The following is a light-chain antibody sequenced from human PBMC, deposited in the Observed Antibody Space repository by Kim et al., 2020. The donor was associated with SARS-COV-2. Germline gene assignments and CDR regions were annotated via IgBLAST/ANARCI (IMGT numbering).Light chain of an antibody. V-gene: IGLV1-47*01. CDR2: RNN. Sequence: SELTQPPSASGTPGQRVTISCSGSSSNIGSNYVYWYQQLPGKAPKLLIYRNNQRPSGVPDRFSGSKSGTSASLAISGLRSEDEADYYCAAWDDSLSGWVFGGGTQLTVL. CDR1: SSNIGSNY. J-gene: IGLJ3*02. CDR3: AAWDDSLSGWV.